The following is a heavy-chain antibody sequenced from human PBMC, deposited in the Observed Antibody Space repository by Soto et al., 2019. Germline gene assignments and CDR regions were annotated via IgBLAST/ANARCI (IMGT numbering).Heavy chain of an antibody. D-gene: IGHD3-3*01. CDR3: ARANYDFWSGYYFDY. J-gene: IGHJ4*02. V-gene: IGHV4-39*01. CDR1: GGSISSSSYY. CDR2: IYYSGST. Sequence: SETLSLTCTVSGGSISSSSYYWGWIRQPPGKGLEWIGSIYYSGSTYYNPSLKSRVTISVDTSKNQFSPKLSSVTAADTAVYYCARANYDFWSGYYFDYWGQGTLVTVSS.